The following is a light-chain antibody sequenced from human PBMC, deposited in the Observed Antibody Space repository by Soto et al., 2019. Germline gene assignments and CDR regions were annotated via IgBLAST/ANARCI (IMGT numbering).Light chain of an antibody. CDR2: GNS. Sequence: QSALTQPPSVSGAPGQRVTISCTGSSSNIGAGYDVHWYQQLPGTAPKILIYGNSNRPSGVPDRFSGSKSGTSASLAITGLQDEDEADYYCQSYGSSLSVVFGGGTKVTVL. CDR3: QSYGSSLSVV. V-gene: IGLV1-40*01. CDR1: SSNIGAGYD. J-gene: IGLJ2*01.